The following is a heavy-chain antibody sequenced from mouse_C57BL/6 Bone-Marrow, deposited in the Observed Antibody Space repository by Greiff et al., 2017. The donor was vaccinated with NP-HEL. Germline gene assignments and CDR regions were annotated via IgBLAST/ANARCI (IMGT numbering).Heavy chain of an antibody. CDR3: ARLEDGYYVPAWFAY. Sequence: VQVVESGAELARPGASVKLSCKASGYTFTSYGISWVKQRTGQGLEWIGEIYPRSGNTYYNEKFKGKATLTADKSSSPAYMELRSLTSEDSAVYFCARLEDGYYVPAWFAYWGQGTLVTVSA. J-gene: IGHJ3*01. CDR2: IYPRSGNT. V-gene: IGHV1-81*01. CDR1: GYTFTSYG. D-gene: IGHD2-3*01.